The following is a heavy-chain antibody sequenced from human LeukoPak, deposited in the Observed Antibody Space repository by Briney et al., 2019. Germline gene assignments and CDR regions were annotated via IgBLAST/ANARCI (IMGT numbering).Heavy chain of an antibody. CDR3: AKDGGRYRFDF. V-gene: IGHV3-30*18. D-gene: IGHD3-16*02. Sequence: GGSLRLSCAASGFTFSKYAIHWVRQAPGKGLEWVALISHRENNQNYADSVKGRFTISRDRSKNSVYLQMNGLRPDDTALYYCAKDGGRYRFDFWGQGTMVTVSS. CDR1: GFTFSKYA. CDR2: ISHRENNQ. J-gene: IGHJ4*02.